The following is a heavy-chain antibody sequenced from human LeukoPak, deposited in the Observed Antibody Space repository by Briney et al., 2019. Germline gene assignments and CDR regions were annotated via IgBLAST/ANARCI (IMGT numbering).Heavy chain of an antibody. D-gene: IGHD3-9*01. CDR3: ASLRATSYFDFDY. V-gene: IGHV3-74*01. J-gene: IGHJ4*02. Sequence: GGSLRLSCAASGFTFDDYAMHWVRQAPGKGPVWVAQINGDGSDTSYADSMKGRFTISRDNAKNSLYLQMNSLRAEDTAVYYCASLRATSYFDFDYWGQGALVTVSS. CDR2: INGDGSDT. CDR1: GFTFDDYA.